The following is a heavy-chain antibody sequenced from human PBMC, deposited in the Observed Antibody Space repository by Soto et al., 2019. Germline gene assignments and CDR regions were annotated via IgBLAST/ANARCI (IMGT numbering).Heavy chain of an antibody. CDR3: ASVGALRREPGAHDGMDV. CDR1: GGSISSGGYY. J-gene: IGHJ6*02. V-gene: IGHV4-31*03. Sequence: SETLSLTCTVSGGSISSGGYYWSWIRQHPGKGLEWIGYIYYSGSTYYNPSLKSRVTISVDTSKNQFSLKLSSVTAADTAVYYCASVGALRREPGAHDGMDVWGQGTTVT. CDR2: IYYSGST. D-gene: IGHD1-26*01.